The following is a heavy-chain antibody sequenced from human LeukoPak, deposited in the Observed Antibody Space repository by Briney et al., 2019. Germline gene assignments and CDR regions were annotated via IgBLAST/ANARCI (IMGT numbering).Heavy chain of an antibody. Sequence: ASVKVSCKASGYTFTSYGISWVRQAPGQGLEWMGWMNPNSGNTGYAQKFQGRVTMTRNTSISTAYMELSSLRSEDTAVYYCASGYGSRVRGFQHWGQGTLVTVSS. J-gene: IGHJ1*01. CDR2: MNPNSGNT. CDR3: ASGYGSRVRGFQH. D-gene: IGHD4-17*01. V-gene: IGHV1-8*02. CDR1: GYTFTSYG.